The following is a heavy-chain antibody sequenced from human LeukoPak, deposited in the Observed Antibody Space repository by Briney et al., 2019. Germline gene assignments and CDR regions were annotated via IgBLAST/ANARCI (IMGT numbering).Heavy chain of an antibody. D-gene: IGHD6-13*01. CDR2: ISGSGGST. CDR3: AKGLLAYSSSWYGY. J-gene: IGHJ4*02. V-gene: IGHV3-23*01. CDR1: GFTFSSYA. Sequence: GGSLRLSCAASGFTFSSYAMSWVRQAPGKGLEWVSAISGSGGSTYYADSVKGRFTISRDNSKNTLYLQMNSLRAEDTAVYYCAKGLLAYSSSWYGYWGQGTLVTVSS.